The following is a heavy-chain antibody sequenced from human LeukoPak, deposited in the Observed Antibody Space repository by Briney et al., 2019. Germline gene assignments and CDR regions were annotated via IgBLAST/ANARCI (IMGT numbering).Heavy chain of an antibody. CDR2: ISSSSSTI. V-gene: IGHV3-48*01. D-gene: IGHD3-22*01. CDR3: ARVEKWRYDSSGNGPNGSAFDI. Sequence: GGSLRLSCAASGFTFSSYSMNWVRQAPGKGLEWVSYISSSSSTIYYADSVKGRFTISRDNAKNSLYLQMTSLRAEDTAVYYCARVEKWRYDSSGNGPNGSAFDIWGQGTMVTVSS. CDR1: GFTFSSYS. J-gene: IGHJ3*02.